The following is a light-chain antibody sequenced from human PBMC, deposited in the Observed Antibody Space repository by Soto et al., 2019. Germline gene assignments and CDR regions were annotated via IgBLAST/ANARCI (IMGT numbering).Light chain of an antibody. J-gene: IGKJ1*01. Sequence: DAVMTQSPLSLPVALGQPAAISCRSSQSLVYSDGNSYLNWFQQRPGQSPRRLIYKASNRDPGVPDRFSGSGSGTEFTLKITRVEAEDVGVYYCMQGTHWPWTFGQGTKVEIK. CDR1: QSLVYSDGNSY. CDR3: MQGTHWPWT. CDR2: KAS. V-gene: IGKV2-30*01.